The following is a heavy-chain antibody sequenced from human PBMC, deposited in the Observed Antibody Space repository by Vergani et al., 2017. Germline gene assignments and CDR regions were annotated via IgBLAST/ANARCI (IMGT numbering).Heavy chain of an antibody. D-gene: IGHD4-17*01. Sequence: EVQLLESGGGLVQPGGSLRLSCAASGFTFSSYAMSWVRQAPGKGLEWASAISGSGGSTYYADSVKGRLPISRDNSKNTLYLQMNSLRAEDTAVYYCAKDLGDDYGDYAGYFDYWGQGTLVTVSS. CDR3: AKDLGDDYGDYAGYFDY. V-gene: IGHV3-23*01. CDR2: ISGSGGST. CDR1: GFTFSSYA. J-gene: IGHJ4*02.